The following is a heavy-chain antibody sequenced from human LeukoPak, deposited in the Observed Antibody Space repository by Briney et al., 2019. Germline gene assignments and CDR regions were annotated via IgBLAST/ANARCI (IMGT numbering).Heavy chain of an antibody. Sequence: ASVKVSCKASGYTFTSYYMHWVRQAPGQGLEWMGIINPSGGSTSYAQKFQGRVTMTRDTSTSTVYMELSSLRSEDTAVYYCARAWVHYDILTGYYPYYFDYWGQGTLVTVSS. V-gene: IGHV1-46*01. J-gene: IGHJ4*02. D-gene: IGHD3-9*01. CDR1: GYTFTSYY. CDR2: INPSGGST. CDR3: ARAWVHYDILTGYYPYYFDY.